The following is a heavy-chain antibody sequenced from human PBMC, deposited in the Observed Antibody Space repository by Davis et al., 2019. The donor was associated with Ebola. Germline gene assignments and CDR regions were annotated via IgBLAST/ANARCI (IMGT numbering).Heavy chain of an antibody. CDR3: ARHGMTTVVAYGMDV. V-gene: IGHV1-69*06. CDR1: GGTFSSYA. D-gene: IGHD4-23*01. Sequence: SVKVSCKASGGTFSSYAISWVRQAPGQGLEWMGGIIPIFGTANYAQKFQGRVTITADKSTSTAYMELSSLRSEDTAVYYCARHGMTTVVAYGMDVWGQGTTVTVSS. J-gene: IGHJ6*02. CDR2: IIPIFGTA.